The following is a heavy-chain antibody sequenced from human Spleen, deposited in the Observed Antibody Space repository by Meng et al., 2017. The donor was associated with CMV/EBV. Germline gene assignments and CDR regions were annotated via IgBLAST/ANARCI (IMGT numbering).Heavy chain of an antibody. CDR2: INPSGGST. CDR3: ARGGAVAVTFLYYYYYGMDV. CDR1: GYTFTSYY. J-gene: IGHJ6*02. V-gene: IGHV1-46*01. D-gene: IGHD6-19*01. Sequence: ASVKVSCKASGYTFTSYYMHWVRQAPGQGLEWMGIINPSGGSTSYAQKFQGRVTMTRDTSTNTVYMELSSLRSEDTAVYYCARGGAVAVTFLYYYYYGMDVWGQGTTVTVSS.